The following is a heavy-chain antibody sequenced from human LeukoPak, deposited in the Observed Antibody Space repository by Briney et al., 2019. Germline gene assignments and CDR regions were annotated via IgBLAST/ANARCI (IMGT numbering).Heavy chain of an antibody. CDR1: GDSISGYY. J-gene: IGHJ4*02. Sequence: SETLSLTCTVSGDSISGYYWTWIRPPAGKGLEWIGRIYTSGSTNYNPSLKSRVTMSVDTSKNQFSLKMSSLTAADTAVYYCARARGGSGSYGHFDSWGQGTLVTVSS. D-gene: IGHD1-26*01. CDR3: ARARGGSGSYGHFDS. V-gene: IGHV4-4*07. CDR2: IYTSGST.